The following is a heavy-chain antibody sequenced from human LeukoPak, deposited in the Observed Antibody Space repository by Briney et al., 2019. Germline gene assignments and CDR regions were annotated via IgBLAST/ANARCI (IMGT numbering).Heavy chain of an antibody. V-gene: IGHV3-30*02. CDR2: IRYDGSNK. Sequence: PGGSLRLSCAASGFTFSNYGMHWVRQAPGKGLEWVAFIRYDGSNKYYADSVKGRFTISRDNSKNTLYLQMNSLRAEDTAVYYCAKDSADMVRGVTSFDYWGQGTLVTVSS. J-gene: IGHJ4*02. CDR1: GFTFSNYG. CDR3: AKDSADMVRGVTSFDY. D-gene: IGHD3-10*01.